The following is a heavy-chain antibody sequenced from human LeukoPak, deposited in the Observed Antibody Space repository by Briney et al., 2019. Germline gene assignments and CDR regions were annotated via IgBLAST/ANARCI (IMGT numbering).Heavy chain of an antibody. J-gene: IGHJ6*03. CDR2: INPSGGST. CDR3: ARGNYYYYYMDV. V-gene: IGHV1-46*01. CDR1: GYTFTSYY. Sequence: GASVKVSCKASGYTFTSYYMHWVRQAPGQGLEWMGIINPSGGSTSYAQKFQGRVTMTRDMSTSTVYMELSSLRSEDTAVHYCARGNYYYYYMDVWGKGTTVTISS.